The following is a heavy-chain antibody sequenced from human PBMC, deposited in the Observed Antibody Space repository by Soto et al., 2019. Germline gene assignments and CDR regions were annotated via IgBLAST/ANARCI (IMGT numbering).Heavy chain of an antibody. D-gene: IGHD7-27*01. CDR2: INHSGNT. J-gene: IGHJ4*02. V-gene: IGHV4-34*01. CDR3: ARERRQGNWDHFDY. CDR1: GGSFSGYY. Sequence: SETLSLTCAVYGGSFSGYYWSWIRQPPGKGLEWIGEINHSGNTNYNPSLKSRVTTSVDTSKNQFSLKLSSVTAADTAVHDCARERRQGNWDHFDYWGQGTLVTVSS.